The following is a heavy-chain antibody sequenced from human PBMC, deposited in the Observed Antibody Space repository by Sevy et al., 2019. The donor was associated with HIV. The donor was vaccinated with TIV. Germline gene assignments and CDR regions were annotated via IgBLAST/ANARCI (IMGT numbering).Heavy chain of an antibody. J-gene: IGHJ5*02. CDR3: AKDKYGEPIFRPFDP. V-gene: IGHV3-23*01. CDR1: GFTFSSYA. CDR2: ISGSGGST. Sequence: GGSLRLSCAASGFTFSSYAMSWVRQAPGKGLEWVSAISGSGGSTYYADSVKGWFTISRDNSKNTLYLQMNSLRAEDTAVYYCAKDKYGEPIFRPFDPWGQGTLVTVSS. D-gene: IGHD3-3*01.